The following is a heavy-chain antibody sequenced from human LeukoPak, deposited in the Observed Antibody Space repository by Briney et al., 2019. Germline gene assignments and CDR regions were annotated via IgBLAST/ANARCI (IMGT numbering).Heavy chain of an antibody. CDR1: GGSISSYY. CDR3: ARQQLSQLYYFDY. V-gene: IGHV4-59*01. CDR2: IYYSGST. D-gene: IGHD6-13*01. Sequence: KPSETLSLTCTVSGGSISSYYWSWIRQPPGKGLEWIGYIYYSGSTNYNPSLKNRVTISVDTSKNQFSLKLSSVTAADTAVYYCARQQLSQLYYFDYWGQGTLVTVSS. J-gene: IGHJ4*02.